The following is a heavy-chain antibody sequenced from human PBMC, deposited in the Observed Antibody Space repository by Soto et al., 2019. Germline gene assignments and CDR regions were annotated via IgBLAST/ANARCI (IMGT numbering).Heavy chain of an antibody. CDR2: IEHNGNN. Sequence: SETLSLTCAVYGGTFSGYFCTWVRQPPGKGLEWIGEIEHNGNNNINPALKSRVTMSVDTSKIQISLTLTSVTAAGTAVYFCARDFRYFPYWGQGTLVTAPQ. V-gene: IGHV4-34*01. J-gene: IGHJ4*02. D-gene: IGHD2-21*01. CDR3: ARDFRYFPY. CDR1: GGTFSGYF.